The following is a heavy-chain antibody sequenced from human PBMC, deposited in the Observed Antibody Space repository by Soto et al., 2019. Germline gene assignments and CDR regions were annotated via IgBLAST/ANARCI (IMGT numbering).Heavy chain of an antibody. V-gene: IGHV3-11*01. J-gene: IGHJ5*02. CDR2: ISSSGNTI. CDR1: GFTFSDYY. Sequence: QVQLVESGGGVVKTSGSLRIACAASGFTFSDYYMSWVRQAPVKGLEWVSYISSSGNTIYYADSVKGRFTISRDNAKNSVYLQMNSLRAEDTALYFCAKMSSENYYDPVFSWGQGTLVTVSS. CDR3: AKMSSENYYDPVFS. D-gene: IGHD3-22*01.